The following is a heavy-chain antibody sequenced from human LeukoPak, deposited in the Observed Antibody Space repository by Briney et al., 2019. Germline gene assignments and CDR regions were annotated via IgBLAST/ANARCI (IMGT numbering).Heavy chain of an antibody. Sequence: PGGSLRLSCEGSGFTFSNYWMSWVRQAPGKGLEWVAHIKTDGSEKYYVDSVKGRFTISRDNAKNSLYLQMNSLRAEDTAVYYCATYSSLNAREFQYWGQGTLVTVSS. CDR2: IKTDGSEK. V-gene: IGHV3-7*01. CDR1: GFTFSNYW. CDR3: ATYSSLNAREFQY. D-gene: IGHD3-22*01. J-gene: IGHJ1*01.